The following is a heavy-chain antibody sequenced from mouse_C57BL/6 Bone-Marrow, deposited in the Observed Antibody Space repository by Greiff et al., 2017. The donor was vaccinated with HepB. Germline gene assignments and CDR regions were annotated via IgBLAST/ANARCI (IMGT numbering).Heavy chain of an antibody. Sequence: EVKLMESGGGLVQPGGSMKLSCVASGFTFSNYWINWVRQSPEKGLECVAQISLKSDNYATHYAESVKGRFTISRDDSKSSVYLQMNNLRAEDTGIYSCTDYYGSSSAWVAYWGQGTLGTVSA. J-gene: IGHJ3*01. CDR3: TDYYGSSSAWVAY. D-gene: IGHD1-1*01. V-gene: IGHV6-3*01. CDR2: ISLKSDNYAT. CDR1: GFTFSNYW.